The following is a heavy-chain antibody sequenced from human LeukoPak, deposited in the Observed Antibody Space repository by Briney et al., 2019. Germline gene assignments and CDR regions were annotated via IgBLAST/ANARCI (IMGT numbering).Heavy chain of an antibody. CDR2: ISAYNGNT. J-gene: IGHJ4*02. CDR3: ARVVRFCSSTSCSYYDY. CDR1: GYTFTSYG. Sequence: ASVKVSCKASGYTFTSYGISWVRQAPGQGLEWMGWISAYNGNTNYAQKLQGRVTMTTDTSTSTAYMELRSLRSDDTAVYYCARVVRFCSSTSCSYYDYWGRGTLVTVSS. V-gene: IGHV1-18*01. D-gene: IGHD2-2*01.